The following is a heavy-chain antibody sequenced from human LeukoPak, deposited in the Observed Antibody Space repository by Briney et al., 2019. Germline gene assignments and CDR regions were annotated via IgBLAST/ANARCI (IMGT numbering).Heavy chain of an antibody. V-gene: IGHV3-23*01. CDR1: GFTFSSYA. Sequence: GGSLRLSCAASGFTFSSYAMSWVRQAPGKGLEWVSAISGSGGSTYYADSVKGRFTISRDNSKNRLYLQMNSLRAEDTAVYYCAKEGAMDGYYYYYMDVWGKGTTVTVSS. CDR3: AKEGAMDGYYYYYMDV. CDR2: ISGSGGST. D-gene: IGHD5-18*01. J-gene: IGHJ6*03.